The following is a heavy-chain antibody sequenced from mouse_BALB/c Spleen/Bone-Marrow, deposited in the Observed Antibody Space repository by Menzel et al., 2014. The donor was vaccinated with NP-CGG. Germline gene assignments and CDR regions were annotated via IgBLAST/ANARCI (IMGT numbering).Heavy chain of an antibody. V-gene: IGHV4-1*02. J-gene: IGHJ4*01. CDR1: GFDFGRYW. CDR2: INPDSRTI. D-gene: IGHD3-1*01. CDR3: ARIDRGDY. Sequence: EVKLMESGGGLVQPGGSLKLSCEASGFDFGRYWMSWVRQAPGKGLEWIGEINPDSRTINYTPSLKDKFIISRDNAKNTLYLQMSKVRSEDTALYYCARIDRGDYWGQGTSVTVYS.